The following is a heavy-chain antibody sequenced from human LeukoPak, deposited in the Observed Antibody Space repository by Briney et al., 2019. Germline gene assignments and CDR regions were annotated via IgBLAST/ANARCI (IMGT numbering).Heavy chain of an antibody. CDR1: GFTFSTYE. D-gene: IGHD1-26*01. Sequence: GGSLRLSCAGSGFTFSTYEMNWVRQAPGKGLEWVSYIGNGGRTTYYADSVKGRFIISRDNAMNSVYLQMNSLRAEDTAVYYCARDKEEGSSSGSIFDIWGQGTMVTVSS. CDR2: IGNGGRTT. V-gene: IGHV3-48*03. J-gene: IGHJ3*02. CDR3: ARDKEEGSSSGSIFDI.